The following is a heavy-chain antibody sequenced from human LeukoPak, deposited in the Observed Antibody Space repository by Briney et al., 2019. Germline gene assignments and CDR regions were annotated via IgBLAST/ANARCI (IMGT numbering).Heavy chain of an antibody. CDR1: DDSISTYY. CDR2: IYTTGRT. CDR3: ARGLLLWFGDLAYYYYMDV. Sequence: WETLSLTCTVSGGTVSDDSISTYYWSWIRQPAGKGLEWIGLIYTTGRTNYNASLKSRVTMSVDTSTDQFALRLTSVAAADTAVYYCARGLLLWFGDLAYYYYMDVWGEGTTVTVSS. J-gene: IGHJ6*03. V-gene: IGHV4-4*07. D-gene: IGHD3-10*01.